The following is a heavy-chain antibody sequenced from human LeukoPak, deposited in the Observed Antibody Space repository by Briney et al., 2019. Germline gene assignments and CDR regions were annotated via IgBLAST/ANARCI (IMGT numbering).Heavy chain of an antibody. V-gene: IGHV4-59*12. Sequence: SETLSLTCTVSGGSISNYYWSWIRQPPGKGLEWIGYIYYSGTTNYNPSLKSRVTISVDTSKNQFSLKLSSVTAADTAVYYCARNYYYDSSGYYPGYFDYWGQGTLVTVSS. D-gene: IGHD3-22*01. J-gene: IGHJ4*02. CDR2: IYYSGTT. CDR1: GGSISNYY. CDR3: ARNYYYDSSGYYPGYFDY.